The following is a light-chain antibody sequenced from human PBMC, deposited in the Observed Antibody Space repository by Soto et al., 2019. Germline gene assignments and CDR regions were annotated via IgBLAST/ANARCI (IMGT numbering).Light chain of an antibody. Sequence: DIQLTQSPSFLSASVGDRVTITCRASQGISSYLAWYQQKPGKAPKLLIYAASTLQSGVPSRFSGSGSGTEFTLTISSLHPEDFATYDCQQLNSYPLIGPGTKVDIK. CDR3: QQLNSYPL. V-gene: IGKV1-9*01. CDR2: AAS. J-gene: IGKJ3*01. CDR1: QGISSY.